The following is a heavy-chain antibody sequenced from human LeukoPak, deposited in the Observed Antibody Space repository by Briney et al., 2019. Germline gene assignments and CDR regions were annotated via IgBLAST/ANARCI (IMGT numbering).Heavy chain of an antibody. Sequence: SETLSLTCTVSGGSISSYYWSWIRQPPGKGLEWIGYIYYSGSTNYNPSLKSRVTISVDTSKNQFSLKLSSVTAADTAVYYCAKVPLRSGWKVFDYWGQGTLVAVSS. CDR1: GGSISSYY. V-gene: IGHV4-59*01. CDR3: AKVPLRSGWKVFDY. D-gene: IGHD6-19*01. CDR2: IYYSGST. J-gene: IGHJ4*02.